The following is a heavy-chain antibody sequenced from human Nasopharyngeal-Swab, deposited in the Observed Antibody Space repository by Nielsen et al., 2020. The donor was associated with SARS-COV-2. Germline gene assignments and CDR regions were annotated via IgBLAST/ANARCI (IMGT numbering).Heavy chain of an antibody. CDR1: GYTLTELS. Sequence: SVKVSCKVSGYTLTELSMHWVRQAPGKGLEWMGGFDPEDGETIYAQKFQGRVTMTEDTSTDTAYMELSSLRSEDTAVYYCATSMAVAGTQPPLYWGQGTLVTVSS. CDR3: ATSMAVAGTQPPLY. D-gene: IGHD6-19*01. V-gene: IGHV1-24*01. CDR2: FDPEDGET. J-gene: IGHJ4*02.